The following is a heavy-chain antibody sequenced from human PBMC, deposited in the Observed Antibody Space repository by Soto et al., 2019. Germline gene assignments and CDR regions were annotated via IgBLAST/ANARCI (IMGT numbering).Heavy chain of an antibody. CDR2: ISGSGGST. CDR1: GFTFSSYA. CDR3: AKDLAPSTLGYCSSTSCYLYYYYGMDV. V-gene: IGHV3-23*01. D-gene: IGHD2-2*01. J-gene: IGHJ6*02. Sequence: LRLAWAASGFTFSSYAMSWVRQAPGKGLEWVSAISGSGGSTYYADSVKGRFTISRDNSKNTLYLQMNSLRAEDTAVYYCAKDLAPSTLGYCSSTSCYLYYYYGMDVWGQGTTVTVSS.